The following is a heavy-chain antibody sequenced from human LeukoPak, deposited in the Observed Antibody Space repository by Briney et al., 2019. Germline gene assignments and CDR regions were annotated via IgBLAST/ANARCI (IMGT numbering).Heavy chain of an antibody. CDR1: GFTFNDYY. D-gene: IGHD1-14*01. Sequence: GGSLRLSCAASGFTFNDYYINWIRQAPGKGLEWVSYISSSGLTTVYADSVKGRFTITRDNAHNFMSLQMNSLRPEDTAVYYCARDTNNGLDVWGRGTTVTVSS. CDR3: ARDTNNGLDV. CDR2: ISSSGLTT. J-gene: IGHJ6*02. V-gene: IGHV3-11*01.